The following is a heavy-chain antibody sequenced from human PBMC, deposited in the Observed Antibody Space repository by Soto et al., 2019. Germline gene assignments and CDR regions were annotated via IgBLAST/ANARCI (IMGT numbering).Heavy chain of an antibody. J-gene: IGHJ5*02. CDR2: IIPILGIA. CDR1: GGTFSSYT. CDR3: ARSPGTHQHWFDP. V-gene: IGHV1-69*02. Sequence: QVQLVQSGAEVKKPGSSVKVSCKASGGTFSSYTISWVRQAPGQGLEWMGRIIPILGIANYAQKFQGRVTITADKSTSTAYMELSSLRSEDTAVYYCARSPGTHQHWFDPWGQGTLVTVSS.